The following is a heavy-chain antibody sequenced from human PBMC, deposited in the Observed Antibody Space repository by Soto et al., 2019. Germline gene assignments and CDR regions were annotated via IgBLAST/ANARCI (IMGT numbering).Heavy chain of an antibody. CDR1: GFTFDDYA. Sequence: EVQLVESGGGLVQPGRSLRLSCEVSGFTFDDYAMHWVRQAPGKGLEWVSGISWNGIRVAYADSVKGRFTISRDNAKNSLYLQMNSLRAEDTAFYYCGKDMLRPGSGWSDYYYYGVDVWGQGTTVTVSS. CDR3: GKDMLRPGSGWSDYYYYGVDV. V-gene: IGHV3-9*01. J-gene: IGHJ6*02. D-gene: IGHD6-19*01. CDR2: ISWNGIRV.